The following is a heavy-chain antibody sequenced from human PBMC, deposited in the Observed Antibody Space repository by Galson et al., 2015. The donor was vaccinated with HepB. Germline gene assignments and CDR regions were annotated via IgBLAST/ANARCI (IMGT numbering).Heavy chain of an antibody. CDR1: GFTCSSYG. CDR3: VDYCNLTNCFEY. D-gene: IGHD2/OR15-2a*01. V-gene: IGHV3-33*01. Sequence: LRLSCAASGFTCSSYGMCWVREAPGKGLEWVAVIWYDGSMEYYRDSVRGRFTVSRDNSRNTLYLQMSRLRAEDTAIYYCVDYCNLTNCFEYWGQGALVTVSS. J-gene: IGHJ4*02. CDR2: IWYDGSME.